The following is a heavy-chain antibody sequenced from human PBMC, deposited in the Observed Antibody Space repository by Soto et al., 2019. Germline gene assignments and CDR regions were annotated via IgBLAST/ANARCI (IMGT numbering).Heavy chain of an antibody. CDR1: GGTFSSYA. D-gene: IGHD3-10*01. CDR2: IIPIFGTA. J-gene: IGHJ6*02. CDR3: ASLEGSYYNLYGMDV. Sequence: QVQLVQAGAEVKKPGSSVKVSCKASGGTFSSYAISWVRQAPGQGLEWMGGIIPIFGTANYAQKFQGRVTITADESTSTAYMELSSLRSEDKALYYCASLEGSYYNLYGMDVWGQGTTVTVSS. V-gene: IGHV1-69*01.